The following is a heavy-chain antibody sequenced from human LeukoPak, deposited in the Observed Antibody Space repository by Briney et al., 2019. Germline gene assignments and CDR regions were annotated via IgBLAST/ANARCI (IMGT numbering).Heavy chain of an antibody. CDR3: ARQIDYYDSSGYFPDL. J-gene: IGHJ2*01. CDR2: IYYTGTT. Sequence: SETLSLTCTVSGGSISSGSYYWGWIRQPPGKGLEWIGSIYYTGTTYFNPSFKSRVTISVDTSKNHFSLRLSSVTAADTAVYYCARQIDYYDSSGYFPDLWGRGTLVTVSS. D-gene: IGHD3-22*01. CDR1: GGSISSGSYY. V-gene: IGHV4-39*01.